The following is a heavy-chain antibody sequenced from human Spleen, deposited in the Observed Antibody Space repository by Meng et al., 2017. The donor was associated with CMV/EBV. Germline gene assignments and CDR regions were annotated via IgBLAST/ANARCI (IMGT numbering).Heavy chain of an antibody. CDR1: GGSISSGDYY. Sequence: TLSLTCTVSGGSISSGDYYWSWIRQPPGKGLEWIGYIYYSGSTYYNPSLKGRITMSVDTSKNQFSLRLASVTAADTAVHYCARALATASFWFKTWGQGTLVTVSS. V-gene: IGHV4-30-4*08. D-gene: IGHD6-13*01. CDR2: IYYSGST. J-gene: IGHJ5*02. CDR3: ARALATASFWFKT.